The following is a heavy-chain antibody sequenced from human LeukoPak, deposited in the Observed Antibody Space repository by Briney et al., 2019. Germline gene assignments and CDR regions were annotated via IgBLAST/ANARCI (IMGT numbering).Heavy chain of an antibody. J-gene: IGHJ3*02. CDR1: GYTFTSYY. V-gene: IGHV1-46*01. CDR2: INPTTGDT. Sequence: ASVKVSCKASGYTFTSYYMHWVRQAPGQGLEWMGIINPTTGDTTYAQKFQGRLTMTRDMSTSTVYMELSSLASEDTAVFYCARYGFSAVWQGGWHAFDIWGQGTVVTVSS. CDR3: ARYGFSAVWQGGWHAFDI. D-gene: IGHD2-15*01.